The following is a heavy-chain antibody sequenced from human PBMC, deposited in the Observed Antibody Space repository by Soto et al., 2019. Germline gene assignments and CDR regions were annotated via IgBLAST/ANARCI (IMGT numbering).Heavy chain of an antibody. CDR1: GYTFTSYG. J-gene: IGHJ6*02. D-gene: IGHD1-20*01. CDR3: ATLNLPVYYYGMDV. CDR2: ISAYNGNT. V-gene: IGHV1-18*01. Sequence: ASVKVSCKASGYTFTSYGISWVRQAPGQGLEWMGWISAYNGNTNYAQKLQGRVTMTTDTSTSTAYMELRSLRSDYTAVYYCATLNLPVYYYGMDVWGQGTTVTVSS.